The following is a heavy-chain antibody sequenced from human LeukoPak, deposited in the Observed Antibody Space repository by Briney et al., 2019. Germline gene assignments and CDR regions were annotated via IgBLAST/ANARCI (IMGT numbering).Heavy chain of an antibody. CDR3: ARAVCSGDHCYSPFDY. D-gene: IGHD2-15*01. CDR2: ISSSSSYI. Sequence: GGSLRLSCAASGLTFSSYSMNRVRQAPGKGLEWVSFISSSSSYIFYADSVKGRFTVSRDSAKDSLFLQMNSLRAEDTAVYYCARAVCSGDHCYSPFDYWGQGTLVTVSS. V-gene: IGHV3-21*01. J-gene: IGHJ4*02. CDR1: GLTFSSYS.